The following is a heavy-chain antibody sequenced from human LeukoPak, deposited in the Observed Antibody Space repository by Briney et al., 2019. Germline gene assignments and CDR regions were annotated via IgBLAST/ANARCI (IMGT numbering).Heavy chain of an antibody. V-gene: IGHV4-39*01. J-gene: IGHJ6*03. CDR3: ARHGLDYSSGWYWYYYMDV. CDR1: GGSISSSSYY. D-gene: IGHD6-19*01. CDR2: IDYSGST. Sequence: WETLSLTCTVSGGSISSSSYYWGWIRQPPGKGLDWIGCIDYSGSTYYSPSLKSRVTISVDTSKNQFSLKLSSVTAADTAVYYCARHGLDYSSGWYWYYYMDVWGKGTTVTVSS.